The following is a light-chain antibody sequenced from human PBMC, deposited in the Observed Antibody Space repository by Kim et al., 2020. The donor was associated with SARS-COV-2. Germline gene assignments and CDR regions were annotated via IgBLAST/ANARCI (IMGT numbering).Light chain of an antibody. CDR2: AKT. J-gene: IGLJ2*01. Sequence: ALGQTVRITCQGDSLRTYHASWYQQKPGQAPLRVIYAKTNRPSGIPDRFSGSSSGNTASLTITGTQAEDEADYYCNSRDSSGNHVLFGGGTQLTVL. CDR3: NSRDSSGNHVL. CDR1: SLRTYH. V-gene: IGLV3-19*01.